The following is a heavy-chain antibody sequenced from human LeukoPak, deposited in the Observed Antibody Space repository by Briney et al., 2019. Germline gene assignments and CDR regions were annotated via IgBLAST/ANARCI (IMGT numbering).Heavy chain of an antibody. J-gene: IGHJ1*01. CDR3: AREGYCSGGSCHSGAHFQH. Sequence: ASVKVSCKASGYTFTGYYMHWVRQAPGQGLEWMGIINLSGGDTTYSQKFQGRVTMTRDMSTSTVYMELSSLRSADTAVYYCAREGYCSGGSCHSGAHFQHWGQGTLVTVSS. CDR1: GYTFTGYY. D-gene: IGHD2-15*01. CDR2: INLSGGDT. V-gene: IGHV1-46*01.